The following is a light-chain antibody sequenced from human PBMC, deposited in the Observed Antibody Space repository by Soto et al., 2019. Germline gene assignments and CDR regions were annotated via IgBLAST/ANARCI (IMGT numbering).Light chain of an antibody. J-gene: IGLJ2*01. Sequence: QSALTQPASVSGSPGQSITISCTGTSSDVGGYNYVSWYQQHPGKAPKLMIYEVSNRPSGVSNRFSGSKSGNTASLTISGRQAEDEADYYCSSYTSSSPDVVFGGGTKVTVL. V-gene: IGLV2-14*01. CDR3: SSYTSSSPDVV. CDR2: EVS. CDR1: SSDVGGYNY.